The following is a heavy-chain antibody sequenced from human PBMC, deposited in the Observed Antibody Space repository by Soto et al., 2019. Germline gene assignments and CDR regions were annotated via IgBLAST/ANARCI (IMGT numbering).Heavy chain of an antibody. CDR2: IIPILGIA. J-gene: IGHJ3*02. D-gene: IGHD6-13*01. Sequence: QVQLVQSGAEVKKPGSSVKVSCKASGGTFSSYTISWVRQAPGQGLEWMGRIIPILGIANYAQKFQGRVTITADKSTSTAYMELSSLRSEDTAVYYCARLAAALGRDIWGQGTMVTVSA. CDR1: GGTFSSYT. CDR3: ARLAAALGRDI. V-gene: IGHV1-69*02.